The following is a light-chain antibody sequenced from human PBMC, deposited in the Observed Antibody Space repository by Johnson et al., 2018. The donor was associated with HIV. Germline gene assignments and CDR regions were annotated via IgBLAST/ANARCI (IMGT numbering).Light chain of an antibody. CDR2: DNN. CDR3: GTWDSRLRTGF. V-gene: IGLV1-51*01. J-gene: IGLJ1*01. CDR1: SSNIGNNY. Sequence: QSALTQPPSVSAAPGQKVTISCSGSSSNIGNNYVSWYQQVPGAAPKLLIYDNNKRPSGIPDRFSGSKSGTSATLGITGLQTGDEADYYCGTWDSRLRTGFFGTGTKATLL.